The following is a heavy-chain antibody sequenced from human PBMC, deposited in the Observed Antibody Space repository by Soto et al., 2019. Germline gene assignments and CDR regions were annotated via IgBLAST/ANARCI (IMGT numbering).Heavy chain of an antibody. Sequence: GSLRLSCAASGFTFSDYYMSCIRQAPGKGLEWVSYITSSSTYTKYADSVRGRFTISRDNDKNSLYLQMNSLRAEDTAVYYCTRHGSYCFDDWGQGTPVTVSS. D-gene: IGHD1-26*01. CDR3: TRHGSYCFDD. V-gene: IGHV3-11*06. CDR2: ITSSSTYT. J-gene: IGHJ4*02. CDR1: GFTFSDYY.